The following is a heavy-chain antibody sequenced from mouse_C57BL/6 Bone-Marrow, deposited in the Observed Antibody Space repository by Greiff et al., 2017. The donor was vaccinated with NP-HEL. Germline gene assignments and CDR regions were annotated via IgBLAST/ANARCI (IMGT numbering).Heavy chain of an antibody. Sequence: EVKLVESGGGLVKPGGSLKLSCAASGFTFSDYGMHWVRQAPEKGLEWVAYISSGSSTIYYADTVKGRFTISRDTAKHTPFLQMTSLRSEDTAMYYCARRYRGWYYYAMDYWGQGTSVTVSA. V-gene: IGHV5-17*01. CDR2: ISSGSSTI. CDR3: ARRYRGWYYYAMDY. J-gene: IGHJ4*01. CDR1: GFTFSDYG. D-gene: IGHD2-12*01.